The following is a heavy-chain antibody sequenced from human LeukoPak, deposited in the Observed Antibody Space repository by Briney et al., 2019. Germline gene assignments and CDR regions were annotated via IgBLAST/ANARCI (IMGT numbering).Heavy chain of an antibody. V-gene: IGHV4-39*07. D-gene: IGHD6-13*01. J-gene: IGHJ4*02. CDR1: GGSISSSIHF. Sequence: SEALSLTCTVSGGSISSSIHFWGWFRQPPGKRLEWIGNIYYTGATYYNPSLKSRVTISVDTSKKQFSLKLNSVTAADTAVYYCADHIAAAGHHYFDYWGQGTLVTVSS. CDR2: IYYTGAT. CDR3: ADHIAAAGHHYFDY.